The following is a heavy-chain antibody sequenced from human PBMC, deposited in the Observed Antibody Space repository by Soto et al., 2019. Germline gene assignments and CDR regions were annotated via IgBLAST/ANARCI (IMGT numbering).Heavy chain of an antibody. D-gene: IGHD6-13*01. CDR1: GYSFTSYW. V-gene: IGHV5-51*01. CDR3: ARLIAARRSSSWSHYYYYYGMDV. CDR2: IYPGDSDT. Sequence: GESLKISCKGSGYSFTSYWIGWVRQMPGKGLEWMGIIYPGDSDTRYSPSFQGQVTISADKSISTAYLQWSSLKASDTAMYYCARLIAARRSSSWSHYYYYYGMDVCGQGTTVTVSS. J-gene: IGHJ6*02.